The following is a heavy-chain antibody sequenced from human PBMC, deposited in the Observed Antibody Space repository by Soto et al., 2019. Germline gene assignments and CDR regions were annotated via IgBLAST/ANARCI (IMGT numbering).Heavy chain of an antibody. CDR1: GYTFTSYA. CDR3: ARDLLGCGGDCSQFDY. J-gene: IGHJ4*02. D-gene: IGHD2-21*02. CDR2: INAGNGNT. V-gene: IGHV1-3*01. Sequence: ASVKVSCKVSGYTFTSYAMHWVRQAPGQRLEWMGWINAGNGNTKYSQKFQGRVTITRDTSASTAYMELSSLRSEDTAVYYCARDLLGCGGDCSQFDYWGQGTLVTVSS.